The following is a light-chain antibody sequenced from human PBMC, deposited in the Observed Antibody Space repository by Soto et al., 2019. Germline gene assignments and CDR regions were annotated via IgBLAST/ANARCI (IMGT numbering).Light chain of an antibody. J-gene: IGKJ4*01. CDR1: QSISSY. CDR2: AAS. V-gene: IGKV1-39*01. CDR3: QQSYSTPLT. Sequence: DIQMTQSPSSLSASVGDRVTITCRASQSISSYINWYQQKPGKAPKLLIYAASSLQSGVPSRFRGSGSGTDFTLTISSLQPEDFATYYCQQSYSTPLTFGGGTKVDIK.